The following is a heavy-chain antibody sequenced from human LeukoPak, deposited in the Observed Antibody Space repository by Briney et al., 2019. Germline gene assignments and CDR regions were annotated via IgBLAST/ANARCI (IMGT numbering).Heavy chain of an antibody. V-gene: IGHV1-2*02. J-gene: IGHJ6*02. CDR3: ARVHGDYTYYYGMDV. D-gene: IGHD4-17*01. Sequence: GASVKVSCKASGYTFTGYYMHWVRQAPGQGLEWMGWINPNSGGTNYAQKFQGRVTMTRDTSISTAYTELSRLRSDDTAVYYCARVHGDYTYYYGMDVWGQGTTVTVSS. CDR2: INPNSGGT. CDR1: GYTFTGYY.